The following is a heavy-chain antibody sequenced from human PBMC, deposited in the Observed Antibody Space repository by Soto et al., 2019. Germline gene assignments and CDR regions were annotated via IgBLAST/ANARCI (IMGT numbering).Heavy chain of an antibody. CDR1: GFIFSSYA. CDR3: ARGRRPSATTFFDY. D-gene: IGHD1-26*01. V-gene: IGHV3-33*01. J-gene: IGHJ4*02. CDR2: IWYDGGDK. Sequence: QVQLVESGGGVVQPGKSLRLSCEASGFIFSSYAIHWVRQAPGKGLEWVAIIWYDGGDKYYADSVKGRFSISRDNSNNTVYLQMDRLRAEDTALYYCARGRRPSATTFFDYWGKGTLVIVSS.